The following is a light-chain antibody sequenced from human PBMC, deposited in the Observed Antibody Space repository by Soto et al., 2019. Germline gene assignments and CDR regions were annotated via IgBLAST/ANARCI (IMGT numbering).Light chain of an antibody. Sequence: QSVLTQPASVSGSPGQSITISCTGTSSDIGGYNYVSWYQQHPGKAPKFLIYEVTNRPSGVSNRFSGSKSGNTASLTISGLQTDDEADYYCCLYVGATTYVFGTGTKVTVL. CDR3: CLYVGATTYV. J-gene: IGLJ1*01. V-gene: IGLV2-14*01. CDR1: SSDIGGYNY. CDR2: EVT.